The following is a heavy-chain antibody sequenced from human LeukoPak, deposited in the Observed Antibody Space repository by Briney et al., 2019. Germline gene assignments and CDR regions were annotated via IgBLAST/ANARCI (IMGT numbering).Heavy chain of an antibody. CDR2: ISRSGGST. J-gene: IGHJ4*02. V-gene: IGHV3-23*01. Sequence: PGGSLRLSCAASGFTFSSYEMNWVRQAPGKGLEWVSAISRSGGSTYYADSVKGRFTISRDNSKNTLYLQMNSLRAEDTAVYYCANYRSRFGESNPQYFDYWGQGTLVTVSS. CDR1: GFTFSSYE. CDR3: ANYRSRFGESNPQYFDY. D-gene: IGHD3-10*01.